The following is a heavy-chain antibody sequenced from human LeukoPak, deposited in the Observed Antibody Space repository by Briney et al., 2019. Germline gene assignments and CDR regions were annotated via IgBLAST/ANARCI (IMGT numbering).Heavy chain of an antibody. CDR3: ARDSFDWGHFDY. CDR2: IYYSGST. D-gene: IGHD3-9*01. CDR1: GGSISSGDYY. J-gene: IGHJ4*02. Sequence: TLSLTCTVSGGSISSGDYYWSWIRQPPGKGLEWIGYIYYSGSTYYNPSLKSRVTISVDTSKNQFSLKLSSVTAADTAVYYCARDSFDWGHFDYWGQGTLVTVSS. V-gene: IGHV4-30-4*08.